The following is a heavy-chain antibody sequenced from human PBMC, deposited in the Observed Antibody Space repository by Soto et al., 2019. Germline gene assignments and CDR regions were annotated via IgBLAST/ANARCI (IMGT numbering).Heavy chain of an antibody. CDR2: INSDGSST. Sequence: EVQLVESGGGLVQPGGSLRLSCAASGFTFSSYWMLWVRQAPGKGLVWVSRINSDGSSTSYADSVKGRFTISRDNAKNTLYLQMNSLRAEDTAVYYCAREVYDFWSGYYMYYYGMDVWGQGTTVTVSS. CDR1: GFTFSSYW. V-gene: IGHV3-74*01. CDR3: AREVYDFWSGYYMYYYGMDV. J-gene: IGHJ6*02. D-gene: IGHD3-3*01.